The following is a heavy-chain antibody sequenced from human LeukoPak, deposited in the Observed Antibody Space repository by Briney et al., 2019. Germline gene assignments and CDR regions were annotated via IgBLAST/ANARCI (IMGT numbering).Heavy chain of an antibody. Sequence: SETLSLTCAVYGGSFSGHYWSWIRQPPGKGLEWIGEINHSGSTNYNPSLKSRVTISVDTSKNQFSLKLSSVTAADTAVYYCARGDYYGSGSYFGYYYYMDVWGKGTTVTVSS. CDR3: ARGDYYGSGSYFGYYYYMDV. J-gene: IGHJ6*03. CDR2: INHSGST. CDR1: GGSFSGHY. D-gene: IGHD3-10*01. V-gene: IGHV4-34*01.